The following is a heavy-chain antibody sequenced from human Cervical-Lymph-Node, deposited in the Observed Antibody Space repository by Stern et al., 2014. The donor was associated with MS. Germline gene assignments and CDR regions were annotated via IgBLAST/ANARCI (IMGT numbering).Heavy chain of an antibody. J-gene: IGHJ4*02. D-gene: IGHD6-19*01. CDR3: ARVCGHASGWRYFDN. CDR1: GGSLSSYY. V-gene: IGHV4-4*07. CDR2: IHLSGDT. Sequence: QVQLQESGPGLVRTLETLSLTCSVSGGSLSSYYWSWIRQPAGKGLEWIGRIHLSGDTKYSPSLESRLTMSVHPSRNQFSLSLTSVTAADTATYYCARVCGHASGWRYFDNWGQGMLVIVSS.